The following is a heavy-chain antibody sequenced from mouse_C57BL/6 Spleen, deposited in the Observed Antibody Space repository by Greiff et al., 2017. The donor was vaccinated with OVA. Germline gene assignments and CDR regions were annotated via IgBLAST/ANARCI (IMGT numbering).Heavy chain of an antibody. CDR2: ISNGGGST. J-gene: IGHJ2*01. CDR1: GFTFSDYY. V-gene: IGHV5-12*01. CDR3: ARELQGFDY. Sequence: EVKLMESGGGLVQPGGSLKLSCAASGFTFSDYYMYWVRQTPEKRLEWVAYISNGGGSTYYPDTVKGRFTISRDNAKNTLYLQMSRLKSEDTAMYYCARELQGFDYWGQGTTLTVSS.